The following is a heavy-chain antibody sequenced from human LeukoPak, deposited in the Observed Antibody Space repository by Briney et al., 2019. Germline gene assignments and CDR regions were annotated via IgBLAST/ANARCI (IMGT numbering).Heavy chain of an antibody. Sequence: GGSLRLSCAASGFTFSSYWMHWVRQAPGKGLVWVSRINSDGSSTSYADSVKGRFTISRDNARNTLYLQMNSLRAEDTAVYYCARRTVVGTLDYWGQGTLVTVSS. CDR3: ARRTVVGTLDY. V-gene: IGHV3-74*01. CDR1: GFTFSSYW. J-gene: IGHJ4*02. CDR2: INSDGSST. D-gene: IGHD6-13*01.